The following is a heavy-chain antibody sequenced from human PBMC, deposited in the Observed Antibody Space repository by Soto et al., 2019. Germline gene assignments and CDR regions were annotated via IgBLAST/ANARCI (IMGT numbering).Heavy chain of an antibody. CDR2: IYYSGST. CDR1: GGSISSYY. CDR3: ASVGYSYGHFDY. Sequence: SETLSLTCTVSGGSISSYYWSWIRQPPGKGLEWIGYIYYSGSTNYNPSLKSRVTISVDTSKNQFSLKLSSVTAADTAVYYCASVGYSYGHFDYWGQGTLVTVSP. V-gene: IGHV4-59*01. D-gene: IGHD5-18*01. J-gene: IGHJ4*02.